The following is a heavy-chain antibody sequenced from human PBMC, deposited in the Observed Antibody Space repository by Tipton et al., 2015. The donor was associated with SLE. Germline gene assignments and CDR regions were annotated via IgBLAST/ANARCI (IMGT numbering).Heavy chain of an antibody. V-gene: IGHV3-66*01. J-gene: IGHJ4*02. CDR3: ATLRGSQGGY. Sequence: LTCTVSGGSISSYYWSWIRQPPGKGLEWVSVIYSGGSTYYADSVKGRFTISRDNSKNTLYLQMSSLRAEDTAVYYCATLRGSQGGYWGQGTLVTVSS. D-gene: IGHD3-10*01. CDR2: IYSGGST. CDR1: GGSISSYY.